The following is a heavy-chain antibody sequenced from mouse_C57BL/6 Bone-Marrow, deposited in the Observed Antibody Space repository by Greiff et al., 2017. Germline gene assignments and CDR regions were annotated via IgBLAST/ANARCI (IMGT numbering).Heavy chain of an antibody. CDR1: GYSFTDYN. CDR3: ARDYGSSYGAWFAY. CDR2: IYPNYGTT. Sequence: EVKLMESGPELVKPGASVKISCKASGYSFTDYNMNWVKQSNGKSLEWIGVIYPNYGTTSYNQKFKGKATLTVDQSSSTAYMQLNSLTSEDSAVYYCARDYGSSYGAWFAYWGQGTLVTVSA. J-gene: IGHJ3*01. V-gene: IGHV1-39*01. D-gene: IGHD1-1*01.